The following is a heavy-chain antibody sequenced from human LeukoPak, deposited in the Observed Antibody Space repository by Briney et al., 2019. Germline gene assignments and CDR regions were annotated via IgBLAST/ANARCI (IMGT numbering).Heavy chain of an antibody. J-gene: IGHJ4*02. Sequence: GRSLRLSCAASGFTFSSYGMHWVRQAPGKGLEWVAVISYDGSNKYYADSVKGRFTISRDNSKNTLYLQMNSLRAEETAVYYCAKDDYWGQGTLVTVSS. V-gene: IGHV3-30*18. CDR1: GFTFSSYG. CDR2: ISYDGSNK. CDR3: AKDDY.